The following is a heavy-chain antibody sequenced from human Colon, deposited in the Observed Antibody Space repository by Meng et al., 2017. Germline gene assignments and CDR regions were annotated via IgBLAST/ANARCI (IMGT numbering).Heavy chain of an antibody. D-gene: IGHD3/OR15-3a*01. J-gene: IGHJ4*02. CDR2: ISGPGGTI. CDR3: ARSHFDFYYFVY. CDR1: GFIFSKSE. V-gene: IGHV3-48*03. Sequence: GESLKISCGASGFIFSKSEMNWVRQAPGKGLEWVAYISGPGGTIYYADSVKGRFTISRDNAQTSVYLQMNSLRAEDTAVYYCARSHFDFYYFVYWGQGTVVTVSS.